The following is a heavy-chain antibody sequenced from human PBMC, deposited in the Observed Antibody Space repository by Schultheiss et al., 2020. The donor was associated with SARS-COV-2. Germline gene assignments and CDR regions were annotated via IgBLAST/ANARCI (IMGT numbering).Heavy chain of an antibody. CDR1: GFTFSSYA. CDR2: IWYDGSNK. Sequence: GGSLRLSCAASGFTFSSYAMHWVRQAPGKGLEWVAVIWYDGSNKYYADSVKGRFTIFRDNSKNTLYLQMNSLRAEDTAVYYCANLLSGVVPAAIQDWGQGTLVTVSS. CDR3: ANLLSGVVPAAIQD. D-gene: IGHD2-2*01. J-gene: IGHJ1*01. V-gene: IGHV3-30*07.